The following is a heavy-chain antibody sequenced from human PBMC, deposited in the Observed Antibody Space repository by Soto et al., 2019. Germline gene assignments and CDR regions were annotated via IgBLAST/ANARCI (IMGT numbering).Heavy chain of an antibody. Sequence: SETLSLTCTVSGGSISSSSYYWGWIRQPPGKGLEWIGSIYYSGSTYYNPSLKSRVTISVDTSKNQFSLKLSSVTAADTAVYYCARHPRRDYDYIWGSYRYSFHFDYWGQGTLVTVSS. D-gene: IGHD3-16*02. J-gene: IGHJ4*02. CDR2: IYYSGST. CDR3: ARHPRRDYDYIWGSYRYSFHFDY. CDR1: GGSISSSSYY. V-gene: IGHV4-39*01.